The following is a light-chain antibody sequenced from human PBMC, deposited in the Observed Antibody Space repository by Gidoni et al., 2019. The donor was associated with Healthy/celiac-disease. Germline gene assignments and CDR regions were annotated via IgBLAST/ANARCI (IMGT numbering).Light chain of an antibody. CDR2: DTT. V-gene: IGKV3-20*01. CDR1: QPVSGNF. J-gene: IGKJ4*01. CDR3: QQCGASPLT. Sequence: EIILTQSPGTLSVSPGERATLFCRATQPVSGNFLAWYQQKPAQPPSLLIYDTTRRATGVPDRFSGSGSGTDFSLLISRLQTEDSALYYCQQCGASPLTFGGGTRVEI.